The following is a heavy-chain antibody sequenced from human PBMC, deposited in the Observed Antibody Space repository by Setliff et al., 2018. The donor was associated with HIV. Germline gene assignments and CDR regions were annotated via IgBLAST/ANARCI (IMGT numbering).Heavy chain of an antibody. CDR1: GYPFSNFG. CDR3: VADYRGNSILDS. Sequence: GASVKVSCKASGYPFSNFGVSWVRQAPGHSLEWVGWINVGKGDTKYSQELQDRVTITRDTSANTAYMELSSLRSDDTAVYFCVADYRGNSILDSWGQGTLVTVSS. D-gene: IGHD2-21*02. J-gene: IGHJ4*02. CDR2: INVGKGDT. V-gene: IGHV1-3*01.